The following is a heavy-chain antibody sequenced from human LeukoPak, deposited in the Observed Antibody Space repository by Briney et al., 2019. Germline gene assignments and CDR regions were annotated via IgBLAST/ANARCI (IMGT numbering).Heavy chain of an antibody. CDR2: IYSGGST. Sequence: GGSLRLSCAASGFTVSSNYMSWVRQAPGKGLEWVSVIYSGGSTYYADSVKGRFTISRDNSKNTLYLQMNSLRAEDTAVYYCARPNSSSWYQGPRYYYYGMDVWGQGTTVTVSS. J-gene: IGHJ6*02. CDR1: GFTVSSNY. D-gene: IGHD6-13*01. CDR3: ARPNSSSWYQGPRYYYYGMDV. V-gene: IGHV3-53*01.